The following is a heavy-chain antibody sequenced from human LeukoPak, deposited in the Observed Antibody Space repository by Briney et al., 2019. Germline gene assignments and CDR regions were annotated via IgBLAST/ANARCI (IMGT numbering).Heavy chain of an antibody. V-gene: IGHV3-7*01. Sequence: GGSLRLSCAASGFTFNGYWMSWVHQAPGKGLEWVANIKQDGSEKYYVDSVRGRLTISRDNAENSLFLQMNRLRVEDTAVYYCTRDFGRSSYYFDFWGQGTLVTVSS. CDR2: IKQDGSEK. D-gene: IGHD3-3*01. CDR1: GFTFNGYW. CDR3: TRDFGRSSYYFDF. J-gene: IGHJ4*02.